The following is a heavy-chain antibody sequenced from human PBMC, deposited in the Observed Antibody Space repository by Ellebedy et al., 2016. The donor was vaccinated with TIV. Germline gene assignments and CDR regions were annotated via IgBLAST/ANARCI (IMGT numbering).Heavy chain of an antibody. CDR1: GFTFSNYG. CDR2: ISYDGANK. CDR3: AKVRLGGYSSGWSGY. V-gene: IGHV3-30*18. D-gene: IGHD6-19*01. J-gene: IGHJ4*02. Sequence: GGSLRLXXAASGFTFSNYGMYWVRQAPGKGLEWMAAISYDGANKYYADSVKGRFNISRDNSKNTLDLQMNSLRVEDTAVYYCAKVRLGGYSSGWSGYWGRGTLVTVSS.